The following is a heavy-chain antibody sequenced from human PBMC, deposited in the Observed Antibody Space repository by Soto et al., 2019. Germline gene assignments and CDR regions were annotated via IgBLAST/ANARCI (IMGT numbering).Heavy chain of an antibody. Sequence: GASVKVSCKASGFTFTSSAMQWVRQARGQRLEWIGWVVVGSGNTNYAQKFQERVTITRDMSTSTAYMELSSLRSEDTAVYYCAAGQYDILTGSPPVPVYYYYMDVWGKGTTVTVSS. CDR1: GFTFTSSA. D-gene: IGHD3-9*01. CDR2: VVVGSGNT. CDR3: AAGQYDILTGSPPVPVYYYYMDV. V-gene: IGHV1-58*02. J-gene: IGHJ6*03.